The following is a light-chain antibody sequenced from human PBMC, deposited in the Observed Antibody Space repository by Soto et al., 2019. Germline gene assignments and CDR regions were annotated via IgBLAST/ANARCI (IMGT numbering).Light chain of an antibody. CDR2: DGS. Sequence: EIVLTQSPATLSLSPGERATLSCRASQSVSSLLAWYQQKPGQAPRLLIYDGSTGATGIPARFSGSGSGTDFTLTISSLDPEDFAVYYCQHRNNWPPLFTFGPGTKLDIK. CDR3: QHRNNWPPLFT. J-gene: IGKJ3*01. CDR1: QSVSSL. V-gene: IGKV3-11*01.